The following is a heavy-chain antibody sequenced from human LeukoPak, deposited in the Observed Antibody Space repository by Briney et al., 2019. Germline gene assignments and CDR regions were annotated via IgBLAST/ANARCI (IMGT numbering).Heavy chain of an antibody. Sequence: SETLSLTCTVSGGSISSYYWSWIRQPPGKGLEWIGYIYYSGSTNYNPSLKSRGTISVDTSKNQFSLKLSSVTAADTAVYYCARSELGPTSYFDYWGQGTLVTVSS. V-gene: IGHV4-59*01. D-gene: IGHD7-27*01. CDR2: IYYSGST. J-gene: IGHJ4*02. CDR3: ARSELGPTSYFDY. CDR1: GGSISSYY.